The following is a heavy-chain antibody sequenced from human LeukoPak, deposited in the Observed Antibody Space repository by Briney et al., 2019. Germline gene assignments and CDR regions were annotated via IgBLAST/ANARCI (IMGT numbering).Heavy chain of an antibody. CDR1: GGSISSGGYY. CDR3: ARVRVAARPDDAFDI. V-gene: IGHV4-31*03. D-gene: IGHD6-6*01. J-gene: IGHJ3*02. CDR2: IYYSGST. Sequence: SETLSLTCTVSGGSISSGGYYWSRIRQHPGKGLEWIGYIYYSGSTYYNPSLKSRVTISVDTSKNQFSLKLSSVTAADTAVYYCARVRVAARPDDAFDIWGQGTMVTVSS.